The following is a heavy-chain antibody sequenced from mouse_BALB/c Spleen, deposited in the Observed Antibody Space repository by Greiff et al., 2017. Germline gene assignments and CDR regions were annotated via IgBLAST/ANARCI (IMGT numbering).Heavy chain of an antibody. J-gene: IGHJ4*01. D-gene: IGHD2-14*01. CDR2: ISSGGSYT. CDR1: GFTFSSYA. V-gene: IGHV5-9-3*01. Sequence: VQLKESGGGLVKPGGSLKLSCAASGFTFSSYAMSWVRQTPEKRLEWVATISSGGSYTYYPDSVKGRFTISRDNAKNTLYLQMSSLRSEDTAMYYCAPYYRYDDAMDYWGQGTSVTVSS. CDR3: APYYRYDDAMDY.